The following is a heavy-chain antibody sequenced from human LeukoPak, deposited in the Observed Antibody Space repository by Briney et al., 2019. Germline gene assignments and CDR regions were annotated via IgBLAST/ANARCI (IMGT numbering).Heavy chain of an antibody. CDR1: GGSISSYY. D-gene: IGHD2-15*01. CDR2: IYTSGST. J-gene: IGHJ6*02. Sequence: SETLSLTCTVSGGSISSYYWSWIRQPAGKGLEWIGRIYTSGSTNYNPSLKSRVTTSVDTSKNQFSLKLSSVTAADTAVYYCARGGLLSSPYYYGMGVWGQGTTVTV. V-gene: IGHV4-4*07. CDR3: ARGGLLSSPYYYGMGV.